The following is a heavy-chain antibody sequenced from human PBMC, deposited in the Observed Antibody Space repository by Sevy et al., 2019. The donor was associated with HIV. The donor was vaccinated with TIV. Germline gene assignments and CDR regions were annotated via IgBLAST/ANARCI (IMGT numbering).Heavy chain of an antibody. CDR3: ATISQQLVGFFDY. J-gene: IGHJ4*02. CDR2: IFYSGNT. CDR1: GGSISSYY. V-gene: IGHV4-59*01. D-gene: IGHD6-6*01. Sequence: LSLTCTVSGGSISSYYWSWIRQPPGKGLEWIGYIFYSGNTYYNPSLKRRVTISVDTSKNQFSLKLTSVTAADTAVYYCATISQQLVGFFDYWGQGTLVTVSS.